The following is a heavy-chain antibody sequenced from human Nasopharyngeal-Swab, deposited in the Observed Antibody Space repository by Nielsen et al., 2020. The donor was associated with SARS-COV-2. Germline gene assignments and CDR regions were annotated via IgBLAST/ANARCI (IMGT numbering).Heavy chain of an antibody. D-gene: IGHD6-13*01. J-gene: IGHJ2*01. Sequence: GGSLRLSCAASGFTFSSYNMNWVRQAPGKGLEWVSSVSSTSSYIYYADSLKGRFTISRDNAKNSLYLQLNSLRAEDTAVYYCARDPLSSWQAIGNWYFDLWGRGTLVTVSS. V-gene: IGHV3-21*01. CDR2: VSSTSSYI. CDR1: GFTFSSYN. CDR3: ARDPLSSWQAIGNWYFDL.